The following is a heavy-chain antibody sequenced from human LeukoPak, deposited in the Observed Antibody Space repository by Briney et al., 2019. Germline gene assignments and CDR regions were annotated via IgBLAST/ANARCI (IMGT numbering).Heavy chain of an antibody. CDR3: AREDYGDYVGFY. V-gene: IGHV1-18*04. J-gene: IGHJ4*02. D-gene: IGHD4-17*01. CDR1: GYTFTSYG. CDR2: ISAYNGNT. Sequence: ASVKVSCKASGYTFTSYGISWVRQAPGQGLEWMGWISAYNGNTNYARKLQGRVTMTTDTSTSTAYMELRSLRSDDTAVYYCAREDYGDYVGFYWGQGTLVTVSS.